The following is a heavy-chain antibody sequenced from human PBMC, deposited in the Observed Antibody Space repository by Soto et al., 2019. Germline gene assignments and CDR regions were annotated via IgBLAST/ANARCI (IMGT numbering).Heavy chain of an antibody. CDR1: GFVFTHYG. CDR2: INAGSGNT. Sequence: QVLLVQSGAEVMKPGASVKVSCKASGFVFTHYGFHWVRLAHGQRLEWIGWINAGSGNTNYSESLQRRHSITRDTSATTGHMELGSLPSEDTAVYYCARKVFCTTWCDNAMEVWGPGITVSVSS. J-gene: IGHJ6*02. V-gene: IGHV1-3*01. D-gene: IGHD2-8*01. CDR3: ARKVFCTTWCDNAMEV.